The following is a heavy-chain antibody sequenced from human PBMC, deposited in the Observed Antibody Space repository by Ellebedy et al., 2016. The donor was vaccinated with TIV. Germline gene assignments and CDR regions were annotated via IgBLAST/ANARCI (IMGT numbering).Heavy chain of an antibody. J-gene: IGHJ4*02. CDR3: AKDDDTSSRYSRFHH. CDR2: VWHAGSKE. D-gene: IGHD3-22*01. CDR1: GFTFRRHG. Sequence: GESLKIPCVAPGFTFRRHGMHWVRQAPGKGLEWVAVVWHAGSKEYYADSVKGRFTISRDDSKNTVYLQMSSLRAEDAAIYFCAKDDDTSSRYSRFHHWGQGTLVTVTS. V-gene: IGHV3-33*06.